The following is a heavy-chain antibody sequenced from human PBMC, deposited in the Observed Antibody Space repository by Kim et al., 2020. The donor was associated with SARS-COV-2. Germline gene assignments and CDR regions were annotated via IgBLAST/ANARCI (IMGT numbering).Heavy chain of an antibody. CDR1: GGSISSGGYY. Sequence: SETLSLTCTVSGGSISSGGYYWSWIRQHPGKGLEWIGYIYYSGSTYYNPSLKSRVTISVDTSKNQFSLKLSSVTAADTAVYYCARALSASGDAFDIWGQGTMVTVSS. CDR2: IYYSGST. J-gene: IGHJ3*02. V-gene: IGHV4-31*03. CDR3: ARALSASGDAFDI.